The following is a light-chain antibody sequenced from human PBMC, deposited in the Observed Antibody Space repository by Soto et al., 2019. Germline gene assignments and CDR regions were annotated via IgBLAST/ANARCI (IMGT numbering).Light chain of an antibody. Sequence: PMTQSPPTLSASVGDRVAITCRASDNIAPWVAWYQQKPGKAPRLLIYDASSLESGVPSRFRGSGSGTDFTLTISSLKPEDCATYDGQQLNSYPITFGQGTRLEIK. CDR1: DNIAPW. J-gene: IGKJ5*01. V-gene: IGKV1-5*01. CDR2: DAS. CDR3: QQLNSYPIT.